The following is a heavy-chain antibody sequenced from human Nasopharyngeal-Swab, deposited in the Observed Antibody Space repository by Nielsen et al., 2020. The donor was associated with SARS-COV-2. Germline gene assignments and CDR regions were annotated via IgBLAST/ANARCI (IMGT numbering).Heavy chain of an antibody. V-gene: IGHV3-30*04. CDR2: ISYDGHIK. CDR1: GFPFSTSA. CDR3: ARDGRGYDYGGGLD. Sequence: GESLKTPCAASGFPFSTSAMHWVRQAPAKGLEWVALISYDGHIKYFADSVKGRLTISRENYKNTLYLQMNSLRADDTAVYYCARDGRGYDYGGGLDWGQGTLVTVSS. J-gene: IGHJ4*02. D-gene: IGHD5-12*01.